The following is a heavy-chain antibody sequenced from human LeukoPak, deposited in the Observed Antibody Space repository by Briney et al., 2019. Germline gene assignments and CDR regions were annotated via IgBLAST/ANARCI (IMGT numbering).Heavy chain of an antibody. CDR1: GFTFTNYE. V-gene: IGHV3-48*03. J-gene: IGHJ4*02. D-gene: IGHD4-17*01. Sequence: GGSLRLSCAASGFTFTNYEMNWVRQAPGKGLEWVSYISSSGSSKDYADSVKGRFTISRDNAKNSLYLQMNSLRAEDTAVYYCARAVSRDFDYWGQGTLVIVSS. CDR3: ARAVSRDFDY. CDR2: ISSSGSSK.